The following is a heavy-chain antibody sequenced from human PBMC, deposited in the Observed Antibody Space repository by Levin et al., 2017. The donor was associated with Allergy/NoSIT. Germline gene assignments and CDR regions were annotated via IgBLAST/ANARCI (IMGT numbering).Heavy chain of an antibody. J-gene: IGHJ5*02. V-gene: IGHV4-61*01. D-gene: IGHD3-10*01. CDR1: GGSVSSGSYY. Sequence: SETLSLTCTVSGGSVSSGSYYWSWIRQPPGKGLEWIGYIYYSGSTNYNPSLKSRVTISVDTSKNQFSLKLSSVTAADTAVYYCARGERITMVRGVNWFDPWGQGTLVTVSS. CDR3: ARGERITMVRGVNWFDP. CDR2: IYYSGST.